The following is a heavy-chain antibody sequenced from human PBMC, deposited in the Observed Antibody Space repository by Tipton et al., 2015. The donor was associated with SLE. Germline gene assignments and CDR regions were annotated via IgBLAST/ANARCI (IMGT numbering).Heavy chain of an antibody. J-gene: IGHJ4*02. Sequence: SLRLSCAASGFTFSTYWMHWVRQAPGKGLVWVSRIESDGSSATYADSVKGRFTISRDNAKNTLYLQMNSLRAEDTAVYYCARGGVNHGWDYWGQGTLVTVSS. CDR2: IESDGSSA. V-gene: IGHV3-74*03. CDR1: GFTFSTYW. CDR3: ARGGVNHGWDY. D-gene: IGHD1-14*01.